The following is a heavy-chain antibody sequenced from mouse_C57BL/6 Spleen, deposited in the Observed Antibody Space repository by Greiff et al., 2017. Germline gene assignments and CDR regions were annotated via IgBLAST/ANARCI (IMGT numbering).Heavy chain of an antibody. D-gene: IGHD2-1*01. Sequence: QVQLQQSGPELVKPGASVKISCKASGYAFSSSWMNWVKQRPGKGLEWIGRIYPGDGDTNYNGKFKGKATLTADKSSSTAYMQLSSLTSEDSAVYFCPRLGNYVFDVWGTGTTVTVSS. CDR1: GYAFSSSW. CDR2: IYPGDGDT. J-gene: IGHJ1*03. CDR3: PRLGNYVFDV. V-gene: IGHV1-82*01.